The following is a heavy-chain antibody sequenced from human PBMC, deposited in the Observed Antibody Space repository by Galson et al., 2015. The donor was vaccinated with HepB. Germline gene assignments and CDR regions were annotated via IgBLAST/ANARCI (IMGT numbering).Heavy chain of an antibody. V-gene: IGHV1-2*02. Sequence: SCRASGYTFTGYYIHWVRQAPGQGLEWMGWINPNSGGTNSAQKFQGRVTMTRDMSVSTAYMELSRLRSDDTAVYYCARAQDIVVVVTSNNNYFDPWGQGTLVTVSS. CDR3: ARAQDIVVVVTSNNNYFDP. CDR1: GYTFTGYY. D-gene: IGHD2-15*01. CDR2: INPNSGGT. J-gene: IGHJ5*02.